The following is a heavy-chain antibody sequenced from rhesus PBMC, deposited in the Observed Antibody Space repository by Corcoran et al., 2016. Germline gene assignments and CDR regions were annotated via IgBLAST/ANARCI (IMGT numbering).Heavy chain of an antibody. D-gene: IGHD5-36*01. Sequence: QLLLQESGPGLVKPSETLSVTCAVSGGSISSSYWSWIRQAPGKGLDWIGYIYGSGSSPNYNPSLKSRVTLSVDTSKNQLSLKLSAVTAADTAVYYCASAQDIAGSRYFDYWGQGVLVTVSS. CDR1: GGSISSSY. CDR2: IYGSGSSP. V-gene: IGHV4-169*02. CDR3: ASAQDIAGSRYFDY. J-gene: IGHJ4*01.